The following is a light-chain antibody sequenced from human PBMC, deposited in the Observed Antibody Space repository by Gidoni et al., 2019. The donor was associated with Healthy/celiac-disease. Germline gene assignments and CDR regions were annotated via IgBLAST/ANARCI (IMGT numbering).Light chain of an antibody. V-gene: IGLV4-69*01. CDR3: QTWGTGIEV. J-gene: IGLJ3*02. CDR2: LNSDGSH. CDR1: SGHSSYA. Sequence: QLVLTQSPSASASLAASVKLTCTLSSGHSSYAIAWHQQQPEKGPRYLMKLNSDGSHSKGDGIPDRCSGSSSGAERYLTISSLQSEDEADYYCQTWGTGIEVFGGGTKLTVL.